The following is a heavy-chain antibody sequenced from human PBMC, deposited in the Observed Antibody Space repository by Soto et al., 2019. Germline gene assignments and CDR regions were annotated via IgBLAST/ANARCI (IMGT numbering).Heavy chain of an antibody. Sequence: QVQLQESGPGLVKPSQTLSLTCTVSGGSISSGVYYWSGIRQHPGKGLEWIGYIYYSGSTYYNPSLKIRVNISVDTSKNQFSLKLSYVTAADTAVYYWAARRIAAAGGFAYWGQGTLVTVSS. CDR1: GGSISSGVYY. D-gene: IGHD6-13*01. CDR3: AARRIAAAGGFAY. V-gene: IGHV4-31*03. CDR2: IYYSGST. J-gene: IGHJ4*02.